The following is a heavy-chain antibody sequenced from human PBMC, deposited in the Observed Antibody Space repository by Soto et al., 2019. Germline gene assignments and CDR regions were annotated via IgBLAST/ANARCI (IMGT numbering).Heavy chain of an antibody. CDR1: GFTFSTYG. CDR3: GKGNGVDGSPGRAS. J-gene: IGHJ5*02. V-gene: IGHV3-30*18. CDR2: ISSDGSHR. Sequence: QVQLVESGGGVVPPGRSLRLSCTASGFTFSTYGMHWVRQAPGMGLEWVALISSDGSHRSYLDSVEGRFTISRDYSKNRLYVRVPSPRAEDAAVYCWGKGNGVDGSPGRASWGQGPLVTAPS. D-gene: IGHD3-10*01.